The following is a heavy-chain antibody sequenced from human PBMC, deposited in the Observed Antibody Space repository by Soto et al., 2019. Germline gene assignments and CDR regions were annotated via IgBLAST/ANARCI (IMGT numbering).Heavy chain of an antibody. CDR2: IYYSGST. CDR1: GGSISSYY. D-gene: IGHD4-17*01. CDR3: ARINDYGDYYYGMDV. Sequence: LSLTCTVSGGSISSYYWSWIRQPPGKGLEWIGYIYYSGSTNYNPSLKSRVTISVDTSKNQFSLKLSSVTAADTAVYYCARINDYGDYYYGMDVWGQGTTVTVSS. J-gene: IGHJ6*02. V-gene: IGHV4-59*01.